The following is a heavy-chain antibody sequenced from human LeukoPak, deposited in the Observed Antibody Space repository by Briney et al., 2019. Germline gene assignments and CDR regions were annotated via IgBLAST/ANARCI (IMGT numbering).Heavy chain of an antibody. D-gene: IGHD6-19*01. Sequence: PGGSLRLSCAASGFTLSGFFMTWIRQAPGKGLEWVANIKEDGSEKYYVDSVRGRFTISRDNAKNSLYLQMNNLRAEDTAVYYCARPFGNGWFLRDYWGRGTLVTVSS. CDR2: IKEDGSEK. J-gene: IGHJ4*02. CDR3: ARPFGNGWFLRDY. CDR1: GFTLSGFF. V-gene: IGHV3-7*01.